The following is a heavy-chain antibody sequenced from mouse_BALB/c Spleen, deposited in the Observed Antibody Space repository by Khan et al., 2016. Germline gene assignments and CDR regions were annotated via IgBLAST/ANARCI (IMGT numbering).Heavy chain of an antibody. J-gene: IGHJ2*01. Sequence: QVQLKESGPQLVRPGASVKISCKASGYSFISDWMHWVKQRPGQGLEWIGMIDPSDSETRLNQKFKDKATLTVDKSSSTAYMQLSSPTSEDSAVYYCARTARNWGQGTTLTVSS. V-gene: IGHV1S126*01. CDR2: IDPSDSET. CDR1: GYSFISDW. D-gene: IGHD3-1*01. CDR3: ARTARN.